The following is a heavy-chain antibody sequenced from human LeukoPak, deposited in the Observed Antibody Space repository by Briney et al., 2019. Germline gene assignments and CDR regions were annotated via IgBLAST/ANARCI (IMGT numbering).Heavy chain of an antibody. CDR2: IYSGGST. J-gene: IGHJ4*02. Sequence: PGGSLSLSCAASGFTVSYNYMSWVRQAPGKGLEWVSVIYSGGSTYYADSVKGRFTISRDNSKNTLYFQMNSLRAEDTAVYYCASTPPRYLGYFDYWGQGTLVTVSS. D-gene: IGHD3-9*01. CDR1: GFTVSYNY. V-gene: IGHV3-53*01. CDR3: ASTPPRYLGYFDY.